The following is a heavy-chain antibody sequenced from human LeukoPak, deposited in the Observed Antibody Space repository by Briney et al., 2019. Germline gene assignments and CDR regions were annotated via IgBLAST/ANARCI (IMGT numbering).Heavy chain of an antibody. J-gene: IGHJ5*02. V-gene: IGHV4-4*08. CDR3: ARGFSVGGFGP. D-gene: IGHD4-23*01. CDR1: GGSISSYF. Sequence: SETLSLTCTVSGGSISSYFWSWIRQPPGKGLEWIGFVYFSGRTSYNPSLKSRVSISLDTSKNQFSLSLNSVTAADTAIYYCARGFSVGGFGPWGQGTLVTVSS. CDR2: VYFSGRT.